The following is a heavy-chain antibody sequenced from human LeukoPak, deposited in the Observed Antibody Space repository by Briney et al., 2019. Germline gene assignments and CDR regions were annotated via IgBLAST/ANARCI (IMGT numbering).Heavy chain of an antibody. CDR3: ARGDFWSGYVLLFDY. Sequence: ASETLSLTCAVYGGSFSGYYWSWIRQPPGKGLEWIGEINHSGSTNYNPSLKSRVTIPVDTSKNQFSLKLSSVTAADTAVYYCARGDFWSGYVLLFDYWGQGTLVTVSS. CDR2: INHSGST. J-gene: IGHJ4*02. D-gene: IGHD3-3*01. CDR1: GGSFSGYY. V-gene: IGHV4-34*01.